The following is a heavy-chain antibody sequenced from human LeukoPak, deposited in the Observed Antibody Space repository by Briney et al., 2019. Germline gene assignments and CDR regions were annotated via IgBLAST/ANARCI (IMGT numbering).Heavy chain of an antibody. Sequence: ASVKVSCKASGYTFIDYYIHWVRQAPGQGLEWVGWINAGNGNTKYSQKFQGRVTITRDTSASTAYMELSSLRSEDTAVYYCAREDLAATNAFDIWGQGTMVTVSS. CDR1: GYTFIDYY. D-gene: IGHD2-15*01. V-gene: IGHV1/OR15-3*02. CDR3: AREDLAATNAFDI. CDR2: INAGNGNT. J-gene: IGHJ3*02.